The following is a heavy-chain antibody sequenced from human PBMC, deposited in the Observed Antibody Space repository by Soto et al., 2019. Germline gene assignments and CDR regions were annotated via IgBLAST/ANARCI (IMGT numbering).Heavy chain of an antibody. D-gene: IGHD6-19*01. Sequence: QVQLVQSGAEVKKPGASVKVSCKSSGYTFTSYGISWVRQAPGQGLELMGWISAYHGNTNYAQKLQGRVTLTTDTSTSTADMELRILRSDDTAVYYCARDRGGSGAYYYYYGMDVCGQVTTVTVS. CDR2: ISAYHGNT. CDR3: ARDRGGSGAYYYYYGMDV. CDR1: GYTFTSYG. J-gene: IGHJ6*02. V-gene: IGHV1-18*01.